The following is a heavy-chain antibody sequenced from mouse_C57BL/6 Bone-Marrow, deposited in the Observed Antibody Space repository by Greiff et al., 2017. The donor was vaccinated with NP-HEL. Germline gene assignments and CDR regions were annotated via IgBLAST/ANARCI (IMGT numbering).Heavy chain of an antibody. D-gene: IGHD1-1*01. J-gene: IGHJ1*03. CDR3: ARRILRWYFDV. CDR2: IYPGGGYT. Sequence: LQESGAELVRPGTSVKMSCKASGYTFTNYWIGWAKQRPGHGLEWIGDIYPGGGYTNYNEKFKGKATLTADKSSSTAYMQFSSLTSEDSAIYYCARRILRWYFDVWGTGTTVTVSS. V-gene: IGHV1-63*01. CDR1: GYTFTNYW.